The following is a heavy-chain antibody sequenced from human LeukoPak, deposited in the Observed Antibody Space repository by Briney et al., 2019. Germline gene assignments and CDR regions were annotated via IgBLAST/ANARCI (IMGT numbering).Heavy chain of an antibody. V-gene: IGHV4-59*01. Sequence: SETLSLTCTVSGGSISGSYWSWTRQPPGKGLEWIAYMYNSGSTNYNASLKSRVPLSIDTSKNQFSLKLSSLTAADTAIYYCARGIESYGDYGYWGQGILVTVSS. CDR3: ARGIESYGDYGY. J-gene: IGHJ4*02. D-gene: IGHD4-17*01. CDR1: GGSISGSY. CDR2: MYNSGST.